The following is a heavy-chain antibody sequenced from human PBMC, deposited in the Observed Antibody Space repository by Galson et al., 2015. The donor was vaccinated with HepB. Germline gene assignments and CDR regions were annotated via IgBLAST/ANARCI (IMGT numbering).Heavy chain of an antibody. Sequence: QSGAEVKKPGESLRISCKGSGYSFTSYWISWVRQMPGKGLEWMGRIDPSDSYTNYSPSFQGHVTISADKSISTAYLQWSSLKASDTAMYYCARDLAAAGNYYGMDVWGQGTTVTVSS. CDR2: IDPSDSYT. CDR1: GYSFTSYW. J-gene: IGHJ6*02. CDR3: ARDLAAAGNYYGMDV. V-gene: IGHV5-10-1*01. D-gene: IGHD6-13*01.